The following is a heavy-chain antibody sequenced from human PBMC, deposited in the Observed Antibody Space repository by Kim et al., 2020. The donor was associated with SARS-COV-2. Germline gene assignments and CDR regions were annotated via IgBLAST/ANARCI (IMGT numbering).Heavy chain of an antibody. CDR2: ISAYNGNR. Sequence: ASVKVSCKASGYTFTSYGISWVRQAPGQGLEWMGWISAYNGNRNYAQKLQGRVTMTTDTSTSTAYMELRSLRSDDTAVYNCARDEQGIAARPDYYYYYYGMDVWGQGTTVTVSS. J-gene: IGHJ6*02. CDR3: ARDEQGIAARPDYYYYYYGMDV. V-gene: IGHV1-18*04. CDR1: GYTFTSYG. D-gene: IGHD6-6*01.